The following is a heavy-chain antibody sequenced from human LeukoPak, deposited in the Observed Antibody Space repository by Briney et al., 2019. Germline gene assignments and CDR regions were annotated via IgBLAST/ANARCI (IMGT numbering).Heavy chain of an antibody. D-gene: IGHD3-22*01. CDR2: IIPILGIA. V-gene: IGHV1-69*04. CDR3: ARDHSSGYSLFDY. Sequence: SAWVSCEASGGTLSSYAISGVSQAPGQGVEWMGRIIPILGIANYAQKFQGRVTITADNSTRPAYMELSSLRSEDTAVYYCARDHSSGYSLFDYWGQATLVTDCS. CDR1: GGTLSSYA. J-gene: IGHJ4*02.